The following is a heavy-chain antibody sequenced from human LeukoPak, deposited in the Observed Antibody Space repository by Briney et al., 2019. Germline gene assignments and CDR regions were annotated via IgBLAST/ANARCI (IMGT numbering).Heavy chain of an antibody. CDR1: GFTFSSYG. J-gene: IGHJ6*04. D-gene: IGHD3-10*01. CDR2: IWYDGSNK. CDR3: ARGLLWFGELDYYYYYGMDV. V-gene: IGHV3-33*01. Sequence: GRSLILSCAASGFTFSSYGMRWVRQAPGKGLEWGADIWYDGSNKYYADSVKGRFTISRDNSKNTLYLQMNSLRAEDTAVYYCARGLLWFGELDYYYYYGMDVWGKGTTVTVSS.